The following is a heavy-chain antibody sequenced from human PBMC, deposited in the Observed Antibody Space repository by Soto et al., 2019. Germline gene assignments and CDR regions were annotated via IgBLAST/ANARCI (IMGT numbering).Heavy chain of an antibody. CDR1: GDSVTSGSYY. CDR3: AREWGLLPYYVMNV. J-gene: IGHJ6*02. Sequence: SETLSLTCIVSGDSVTSGSYYWTWLRQPPGKGLEWIGYISYTGRTKYNPSLQSRVTISVDTSKNDFSLNLSSVTAADTAVYFCAREWGLLPYYVMNVWGHGTAVTV. V-gene: IGHV4-61*03. D-gene: IGHD7-27*01. CDR2: ISYTGRT.